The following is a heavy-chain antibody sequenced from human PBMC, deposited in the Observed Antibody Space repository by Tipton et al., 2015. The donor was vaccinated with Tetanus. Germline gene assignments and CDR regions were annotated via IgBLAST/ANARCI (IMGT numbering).Heavy chain of an antibody. D-gene: IGHD5-18*01. CDR2: INRSGST. CDR3: ARARGYGYRYFDY. CDR1: GGSFSGYY. J-gene: IGHJ4*02. V-gene: IGHV4-34*01. Sequence: TLSLTCAVHGGSFSGYYWSWIRQPPGKGLEWIGEINRSGSTNYNPSLKSRVTISVDTSKNQFSLKLSSVTAADTAVYYCARARGYGYRYFDYWGQGTLVTVSS.